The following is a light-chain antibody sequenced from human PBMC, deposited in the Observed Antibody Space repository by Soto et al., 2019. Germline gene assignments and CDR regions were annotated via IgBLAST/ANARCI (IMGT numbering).Light chain of an antibody. CDR2: EVT. V-gene: IGLV2-14*01. Sequence: QSVLTQPASVSGSPGQSITISCTGTSSDVGAYDYVSWYQQHPGKAPKLMIYEVTHRPSGVSNRFSGSKSGNTASLTISGLQAEDEADYYCSSYTGSSTWVFGGGTKLTVL. CDR1: SSDVGAYDY. CDR3: SSYTGSSTWV. J-gene: IGLJ3*02.